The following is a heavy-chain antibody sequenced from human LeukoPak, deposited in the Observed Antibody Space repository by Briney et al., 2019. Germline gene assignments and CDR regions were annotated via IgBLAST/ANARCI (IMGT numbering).Heavy chain of an antibody. Sequence: SVKVSCKASGGTFSSYAISWVRQAPGQGLEWMGGIIPIFGTTDYAQKFQGRVTVTADKSTSTAYMELSSLRSEDTAVYYCARGSYYYGSGSSYPWEYFDYWGQGTLVTVSS. CDR3: ARGSYYYGSGSSYPWEYFDY. J-gene: IGHJ4*02. V-gene: IGHV1-69*06. D-gene: IGHD3-10*01. CDR2: IIPIFGTT. CDR1: GGTFSSYA.